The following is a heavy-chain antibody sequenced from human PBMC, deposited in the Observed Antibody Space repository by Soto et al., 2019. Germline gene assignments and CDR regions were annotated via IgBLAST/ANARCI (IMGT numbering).Heavy chain of an antibody. CDR2: IYPGDSDT. CDR3: ARHSSGTDAFDI. J-gene: IGHJ3*02. Sequence: GESLKISCKGSGYSFTSYWIGWVRQMPGKGLGWRGIIYPGDSDTRYSPSFQGQVTISAAKSISTPYLQWSSLKASATAMYYCARHSSGTDAFDIWGQGTMVTVSS. CDR1: GYSFTSYW. D-gene: IGHD6-19*01. V-gene: IGHV5-51*01.